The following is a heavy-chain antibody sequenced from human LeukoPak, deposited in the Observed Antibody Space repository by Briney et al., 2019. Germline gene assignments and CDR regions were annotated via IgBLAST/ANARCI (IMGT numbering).Heavy chain of an antibody. J-gene: IGHJ3*02. CDR1: GGSISSYY. CDR2: IYYSGST. Sequence: SETLSLTCTVSGGSISSYYWSWIRQPPGKGLEWIGYIYYSGSTNYNPSLKSRVTISVDTSKNQFSLKLSSVTAAGTAVYYCARDRRVPYPGDDAFDIWGQGTMVTVSS. D-gene: IGHD2-2*01. V-gene: IGHV4-59*01. CDR3: ARDRRVPYPGDDAFDI.